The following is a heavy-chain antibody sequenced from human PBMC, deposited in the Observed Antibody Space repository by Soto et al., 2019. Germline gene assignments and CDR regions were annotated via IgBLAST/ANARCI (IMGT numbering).Heavy chain of an antibody. V-gene: IGHV4-39*01. CDR1: GGSISSSSYN. CDR2: IYYNGDT. CDR3: ARFSGNAFDI. J-gene: IGHJ3*02. Sequence: PSETLSLTCSVSGGSISSSSYNWDWIRQPPGKGLEWIGTIYYNGDTDYNPSLKSRATISVDASDYQFSLKLSSVTAADTSIYYCARFSGNAFDIWGHGTMFTVS.